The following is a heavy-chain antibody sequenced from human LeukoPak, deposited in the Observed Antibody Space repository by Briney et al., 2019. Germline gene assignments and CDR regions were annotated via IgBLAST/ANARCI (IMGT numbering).Heavy chain of an antibody. V-gene: IGHV3-30*02. CDR1: GFTFSSYG. CDR3: AKDLFSGYYYDSSGYYGLAFDY. J-gene: IGHJ4*02. D-gene: IGHD3-22*01. CDR2: IRYDGSNK. Sequence: GGSLRLSCAASGFTFSSYGMHWVRQAPGKGLEWVAFIRYDGSNKYYADSVKGRFTISRDNSKNTLYLQMNSLRAEDTAVYYCAKDLFSGYYYDSSGYYGLAFDYWGQGTLVTVSS.